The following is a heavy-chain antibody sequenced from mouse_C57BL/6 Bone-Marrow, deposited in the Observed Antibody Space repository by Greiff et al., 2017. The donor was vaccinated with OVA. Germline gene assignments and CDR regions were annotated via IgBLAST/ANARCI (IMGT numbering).Heavy chain of an antibody. CDR3: ARSDDGCWGYFDY. D-gene: IGHD2-3*01. CDR2: IHPNSGST. Sequence: QVQLQQPGAELVKPGASVKLSCKASGYTFTSYWMHWVKQRPGQGLEWIGMIHPNSGSTNYNEKFKSKATLTVDKSSSTAYMQLSSLTSEDSAVYDCARSDDGCWGYFDYWGQGTTLTVSS. J-gene: IGHJ2*01. V-gene: IGHV1-64*01. CDR1: GYTFTSYW.